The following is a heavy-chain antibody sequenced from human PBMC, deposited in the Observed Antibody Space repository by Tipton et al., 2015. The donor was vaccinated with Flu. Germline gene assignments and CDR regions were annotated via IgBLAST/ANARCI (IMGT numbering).Heavy chain of an antibody. CDR3: ARTYCSSTSCPDTFDAFDI. D-gene: IGHD2-2*01. J-gene: IGHJ3*02. CDR2: ISAYNGNT. V-gene: IGHV1-18*04. Sequence: QLVQSGAEVKKPGASVKVSCKASGYTFTSYGISWVRQAPGQGLEWMGWISAYNGNTNYAQKLQGRATMTTDTSTSTAYMELSSLRSEDTAVYYCARTYCSSTSCPDTFDAFDIWGQGTMVTVSS. CDR1: GYTFTSYG.